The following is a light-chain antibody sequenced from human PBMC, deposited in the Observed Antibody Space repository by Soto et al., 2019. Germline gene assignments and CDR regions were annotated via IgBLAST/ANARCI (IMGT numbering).Light chain of an antibody. CDR2: DAS. CDR1: QSVSSSY. Sequence: EIVLTQSPGTLSLSPGERVTLSCRDSQSVSSSYLGWFQQRHGQSPRLLIYDASNRATGIQARFSGSRSGTDFTIPISSLEPEDFAVYYCQQRSNWPPYTFGQGTKLEIK. J-gene: IGKJ2*01. V-gene: IGKV3D-20*02. CDR3: QQRSNWPPYT.